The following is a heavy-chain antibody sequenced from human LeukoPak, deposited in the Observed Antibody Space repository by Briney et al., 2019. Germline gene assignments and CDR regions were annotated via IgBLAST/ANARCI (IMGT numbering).Heavy chain of an antibody. CDR3: ARPRGYDILTGYAEVDY. V-gene: IGHV1-2*04. Sequence: ASVKVSCKASGYTFTGYYMHWVRQAPGQGLEWMGWINPNSGGTNYAQKFQGWVTMTTDTSTSTAYMELRSLRSDDTAVYYCARPRGYDILTGYAEVDYWGQGTLVTVSS. CDR2: INPNSGGT. J-gene: IGHJ4*02. CDR1: GYTFTGYY. D-gene: IGHD3-9*01.